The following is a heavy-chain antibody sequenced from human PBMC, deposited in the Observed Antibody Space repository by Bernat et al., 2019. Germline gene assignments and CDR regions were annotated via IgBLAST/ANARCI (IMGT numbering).Heavy chain of an antibody. CDR2: INPNSGGT. D-gene: IGHD6-13*01. V-gene: IGHV1-2*02. J-gene: IGHJ4*02. Sequence: QVQLVQSGAEVREPGASVKVSCKASGYTFTGYYIHWVRQAPGQGLESMGWINPNSGGTNFAQKLQGRVTMTRDTCISTAYMELSRLRSDDTAVYYCAMTSRSYNGPDYWGQGTLVTVSS. CDR1: GYTFTGYY. CDR3: AMTSRSYNGPDY.